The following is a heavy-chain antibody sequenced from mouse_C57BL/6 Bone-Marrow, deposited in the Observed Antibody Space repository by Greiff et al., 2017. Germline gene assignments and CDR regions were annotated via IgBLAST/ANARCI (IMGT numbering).Heavy chain of an antibody. Sequence: EVQLQQSGPELVKPGASVKISCKASGYTFTDYYMNWVKQSHGKSLEWIGDINPNNGGTSYNQKFKGKATLTVDKSSSTAYMELRSLTSEDSAVYYCARWAQATWAWFAYWGQGTLVTVSA. CDR2: INPNNGGT. D-gene: IGHD3-2*02. CDR1: GYTFTDYY. J-gene: IGHJ3*01. CDR3: ARWAQATWAWFAY. V-gene: IGHV1-26*01.